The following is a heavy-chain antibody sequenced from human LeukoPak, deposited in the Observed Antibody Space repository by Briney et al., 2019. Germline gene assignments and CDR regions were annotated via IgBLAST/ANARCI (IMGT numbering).Heavy chain of an antibody. Sequence: GESLRLSCAASGFTFTNSWMAWVRQAPGKGLEWVANIKKDGSTKHYADSLKGRFTISRDNPKNQLYLQRNKERAMDTGVYYCARDTDGSLDYRGQGILVTVAS. CDR2: IKKDGSTK. CDR1: GFTFTNSW. J-gene: IGHJ4*02. V-gene: IGHV3-7*01. CDR3: ARDTDGSLDY. D-gene: IGHD1-26*01.